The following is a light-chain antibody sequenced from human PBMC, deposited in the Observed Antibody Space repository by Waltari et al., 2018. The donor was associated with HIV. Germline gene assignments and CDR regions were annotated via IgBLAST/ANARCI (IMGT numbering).Light chain of an antibody. J-gene: IGKJ4*01. CDR1: QSVSITY. CDR2: GSY. V-gene: IGKV3-20*01. Sequence: IDLTQSPGTLSLSPGERATLSCRASQSVSITYVAWYQQKPGQAPRLLIYGSYTRATGIPDRFSGSVSGTDFTLTISRLEPEDFALYYCQHYGSPPLAFGGGTKVEIK. CDR3: QHYGSPPLA.